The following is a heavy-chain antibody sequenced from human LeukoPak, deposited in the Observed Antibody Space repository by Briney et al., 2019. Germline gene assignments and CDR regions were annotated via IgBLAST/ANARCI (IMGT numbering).Heavy chain of an antibody. J-gene: IGHJ3*02. CDR1: GGSISSSSYY. CDR2: IYYSGST. Sequence: PSETLSLTCTVSGGSISSSSYYWGWIRQPPGKGLEWIGSIYYSGSTYYNPSLKSRVTISVDTSKNQFSLKLSSVTAADTAVYYCARQGRNAFDIWGQGTMVTVSP. CDR3: ARQGRNAFDI. V-gene: IGHV4-39*01.